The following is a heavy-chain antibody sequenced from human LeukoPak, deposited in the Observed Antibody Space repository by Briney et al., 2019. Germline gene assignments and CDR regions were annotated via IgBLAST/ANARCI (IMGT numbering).Heavy chain of an antibody. Sequence: GGSLRLSCAASGFIFSRHWMSWVHQAPGKGLEWVANIRQSGSETHYVDSVKGRFTISRDNAKNSLYLQMNSLRAEDTAVYYCAKDTPMVRGRKAFDIWGQGTMVTVSS. CDR1: GFIFSRHW. V-gene: IGHV3-7*03. CDR3: AKDTPMVRGRKAFDI. D-gene: IGHD3-10*01. CDR2: IRQSGSET. J-gene: IGHJ3*02.